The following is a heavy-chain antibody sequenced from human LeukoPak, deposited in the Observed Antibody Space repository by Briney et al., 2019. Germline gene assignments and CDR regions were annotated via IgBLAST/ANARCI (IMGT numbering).Heavy chain of an antibody. D-gene: IGHD2/OR15-2a*01. J-gene: IGHJ4*02. V-gene: IGHV3-23*01. CDR3: ARAGNTRFDY. CDR2: ISGSDGST. CDR1: GFTFSRYA. Sequence: GGSLRLSCAASGFTFSRYAMSWVSQAPGKRLEWVSGISGSDGSTYYADSVKGRFTISRDNSKNTLYLQMNSLRAEDTAVYYCARAGNTRFDYWGQGTLVTVSS.